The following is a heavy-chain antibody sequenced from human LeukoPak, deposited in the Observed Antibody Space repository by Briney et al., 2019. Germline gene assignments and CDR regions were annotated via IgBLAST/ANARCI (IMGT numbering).Heavy chain of an antibody. CDR2: IRHDGSEK. CDR1: GFSVSGYW. CDR3: AREWQGGIAAAGTRIEGDY. Sequence: GGSLRLSCAVSGFSVSGYWMTWVRQAPGKGLEWVANIRHDGSEKNDVDFVKGRFTISRDNAENSLFLQMNRLRVEDTAVYYCAREWQGGIAAAGTRIEGDYWGQGTLVAVSS. J-gene: IGHJ4*02. D-gene: IGHD6-13*01. V-gene: IGHV3-7*01.